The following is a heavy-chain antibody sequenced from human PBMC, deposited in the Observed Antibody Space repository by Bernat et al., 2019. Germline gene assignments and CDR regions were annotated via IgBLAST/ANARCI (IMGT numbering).Heavy chain of an antibody. CDR1: GFTFSSYW. CDR2: INSDGSNT. J-gene: IGHJ5*02. D-gene: IGHD2-15*01. V-gene: IGHV3-74*03. Sequence: EVQLVESGGGLVQPGGSLRLSCAASGFTFSSYWMHWVRQAPGKGLVWVSRINSDGSNTKYADSVKGRFTFSRDNAKNTLYLQMNSLRAEDTAVYYCARSYCSGNSCPNGFDPWGQGTLATVSS. CDR3: ARSYCSGNSCPNGFDP.